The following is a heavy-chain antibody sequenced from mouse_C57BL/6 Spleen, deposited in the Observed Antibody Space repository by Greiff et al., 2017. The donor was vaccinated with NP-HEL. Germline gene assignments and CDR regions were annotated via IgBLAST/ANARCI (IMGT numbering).Heavy chain of an antibody. D-gene: IGHD2-3*01. J-gene: IGHJ4*01. CDR3: ARHDGYYLYYAMDY. Sequence: VKLVESGPGLVAPSQSLSITCTVSGFSLTSYGVHWVRQPPGKGLEWLVVIWSDGSTTYNSALKSRLSISKDNSKSQVFLKMNSLQTDDTAMYYCARHDGYYLYYAMDYWGQGTSVTVSS. CDR1: GFSLTSYG. V-gene: IGHV2-6-1*01. CDR2: IWSDGST.